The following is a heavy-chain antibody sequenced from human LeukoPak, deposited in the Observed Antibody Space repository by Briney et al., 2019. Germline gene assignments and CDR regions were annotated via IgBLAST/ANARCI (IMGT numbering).Heavy chain of an antibody. CDR2: IWYDGSNK. CDR3: ARDFRNYYYYGMDV. J-gene: IGHJ6*04. Sequence: PGRSLILSCAASGFTFSSYGVHWVRQAPGKGLEWVAVIWYDGSNKYYADSVKGRFTISRDNSKNTLYLQMNSLRAEDTAVYYCARDFRNYYYYGMDVWGKGTTVTVSS. V-gene: IGHV3-33*01. CDR1: GFTFSSYG.